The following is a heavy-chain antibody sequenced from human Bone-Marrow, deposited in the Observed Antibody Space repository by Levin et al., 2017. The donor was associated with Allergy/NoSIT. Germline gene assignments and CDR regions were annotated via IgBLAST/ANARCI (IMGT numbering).Heavy chain of an antibody. CDR1: GFTFSSYA. CDR3: ARPPYSYQPSYGYRGGRNYYYGMDV. J-gene: IGHJ6*02. Sequence: GGSLRLSCAASGFTFSSYAMHWVRQAPGKGLEWVAVISYDGSNKYYADSVKGRFTISRDNSKNTLYLQMNSLRAEDTAVYYCARPPYSYQPSYGYRGGRNYYYGMDVWGQGTTVTVSS. V-gene: IGHV3-30-3*01. D-gene: IGHD5-18*01. CDR2: ISYDGSNK.